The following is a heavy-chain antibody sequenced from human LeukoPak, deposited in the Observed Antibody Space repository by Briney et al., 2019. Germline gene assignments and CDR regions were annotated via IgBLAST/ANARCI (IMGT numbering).Heavy chain of an antibody. CDR3: ANVGSGWYGINWFDS. CDR1: GFTFSSYA. D-gene: IGHD6-19*01. CDR2: ISGSGGST. J-gene: IGHJ5*01. V-gene: IGHV3-23*01. Sequence: GSLRLSCAASGFTFSSYAMSWVRQAPGKGLEGVSAISGSGGSTYYADSVKGRFTISRDNSKNTLYLQMNSQRAEDTAVYYCANVGSGWYGINWFDSWSQVTLVTVSS.